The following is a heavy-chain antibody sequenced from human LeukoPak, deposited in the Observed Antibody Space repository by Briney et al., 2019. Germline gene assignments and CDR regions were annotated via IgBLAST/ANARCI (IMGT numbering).Heavy chain of an antibody. CDR2: IYHNGNT. Sequence: PSETLSLTCAISGGSISSGGYSWSWIRQPPGKGLEWIGYIYHNGNTYYSPSLKSRVTISVDRSKNQLSLKLSSVTAADTAMYYCASGGYSYGFDYWGQGPLVTVSS. CDR1: GGSISSGGYS. V-gene: IGHV4-30-2*01. CDR3: ASGGYSYGFDY. D-gene: IGHD5-18*01. J-gene: IGHJ4*02.